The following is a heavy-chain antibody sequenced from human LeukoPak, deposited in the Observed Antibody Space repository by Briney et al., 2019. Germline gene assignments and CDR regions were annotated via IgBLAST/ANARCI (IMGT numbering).Heavy chain of an antibody. CDR2: ISGRGGST. V-gene: IGHV3-23*01. J-gene: IGHJ4*02. D-gene: IGHD3-10*01. CDR3: AKAGFGELSTRGY. CDR1: GFTFSSYA. Sequence: GGSLRHSCAASGFTFSSYAMSWVRQAPGKGLEWVSAISGRGGSTYYADSVKGRFTISRDNSKNTLYLQMNSLRAEDTAVYYCAKAGFGELSTRGYWGQGTLVTVSS.